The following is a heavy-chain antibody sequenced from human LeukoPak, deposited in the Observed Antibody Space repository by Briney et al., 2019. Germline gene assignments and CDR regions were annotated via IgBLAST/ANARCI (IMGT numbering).Heavy chain of an antibody. CDR1: GFTFDDYA. Sequence: GRSLRLSCAASGFTFDDYAMHWVRQAPGKGLGWVSGISWNSGSIGYADSVKGRFTISRDNAKNSLYLQMNSLRAEDTALYYCAKASRHYDILTGLSGDYYYGMDVWGQGTTVTVSS. D-gene: IGHD3-9*01. CDR3: AKASRHYDILTGLSGDYYYGMDV. J-gene: IGHJ6*02. CDR2: ISWNSGSI. V-gene: IGHV3-9*01.